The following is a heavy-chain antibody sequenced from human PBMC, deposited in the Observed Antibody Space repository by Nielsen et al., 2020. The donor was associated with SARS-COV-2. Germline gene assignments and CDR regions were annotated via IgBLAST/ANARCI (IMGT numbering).Heavy chain of an antibody. CDR1: GFTFSSYA. CDR2: ISYDGSNK. J-gene: IGHJ4*02. CDR3: AREGSYGQWYFDY. D-gene: IGHD5-18*01. V-gene: IGHV3-30*04. Sequence: GESLKISCAASGFTFSSYAMHWVRQAPGKGLEWVAVISYDGSNKYYADSVKGRFTISRDNSKNTLYLQMNSLRAEDTAVYYCAREGSYGQWYFDYWGQGTLVTVSS.